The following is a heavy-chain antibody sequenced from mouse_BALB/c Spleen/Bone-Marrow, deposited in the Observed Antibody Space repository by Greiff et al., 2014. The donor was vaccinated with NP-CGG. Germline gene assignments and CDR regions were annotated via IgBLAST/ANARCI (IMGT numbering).Heavy chain of an antibody. Sequence: EVMLVESGGGLVQPGGSLKLSRAASGFTFSSYGMSWVRQTPDKRLELVATINSNGGSTYYPDSVKGRFTISRDYAKNTLYLQMSSLKSEDTAMYYCARDYYGSSDYWGQGTTLTVSS. V-gene: IGHV5-6-3*01. J-gene: IGHJ2*01. CDR1: GFTFSSYG. CDR3: ARDYYGSSDY. D-gene: IGHD1-1*01. CDR2: INSNGGST.